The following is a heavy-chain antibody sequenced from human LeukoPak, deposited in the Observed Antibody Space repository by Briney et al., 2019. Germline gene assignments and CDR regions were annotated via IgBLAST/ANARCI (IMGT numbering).Heavy chain of an antibody. V-gene: IGHV3-48*01. CDR3: AGGRSWLVQYFDY. CDR1: GFSFSSYS. D-gene: IGHD3-22*01. J-gene: IGHJ4*02. Sequence: GGSLRLSCAASGFSFSSYSMNWVRQAPGKGLEWVSYISSFSSTIYDADSVKGRFTISRDNSKNTLYLQMNSLRAEDTAVYYCAGGRSWLVQYFDYWGQGTLVTVSS. CDR2: ISSFSSTI.